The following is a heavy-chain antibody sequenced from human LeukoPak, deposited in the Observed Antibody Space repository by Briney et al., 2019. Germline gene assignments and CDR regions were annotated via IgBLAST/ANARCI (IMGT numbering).Heavy chain of an antibody. Sequence: GGSLRLSCAASGFTFRSHWMSWVRQAPGKGLEWVSAISGSGGSTYYADSVKGRFTISRDNSKNTLYLQMNSLRAEDTAVYYCAKDRNWGDRGYWYFDLWGRGTLVTVSS. CDR1: GFTFRSHW. CDR3: AKDRNWGDRGYWYFDL. D-gene: IGHD7-27*01. CDR2: ISGSGGST. V-gene: IGHV3-23*01. J-gene: IGHJ2*01.